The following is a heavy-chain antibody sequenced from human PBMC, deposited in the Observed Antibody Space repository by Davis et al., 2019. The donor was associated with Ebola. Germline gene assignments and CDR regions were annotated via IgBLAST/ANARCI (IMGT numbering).Heavy chain of an antibody. CDR2: SIHSGST. CDR1: GGSFSGYY. Sequence: PSETLSLTCAVYGGSFSGYYWSWIRQSPGKGLEWIGESIHSGSTNYNPYLESRVTISVDTSKNQFSLKLNSVTDADTAVYYCARGRIDCRSTTCHSFRRWFAPWGQGTPVTVSS. J-gene: IGHJ5*02. D-gene: IGHD2-2*01. CDR3: ARGRIDCRSTTCHSFRRWFAP. V-gene: IGHV4-34*01.